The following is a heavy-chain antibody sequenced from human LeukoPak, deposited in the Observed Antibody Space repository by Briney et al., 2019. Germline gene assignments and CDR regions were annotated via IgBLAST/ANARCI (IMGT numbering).Heavy chain of an antibody. CDR1: GFTFSSYG. D-gene: IGHD6-6*01. V-gene: IGHV3-30*02. J-gene: IGHJ4*02. CDR2: IRYDGSNK. CDR3: AKGGIAARPNDY. Sequence: GGSLRLSCAASGFTFSSYGMHWVRQAPGKGLEWVAFIRYDGSNKYYADSVKGRFTISRDNSKNTLYLQMNSLRAEDTAVYYCAKGGIAARPNDYWGQGTLVTVSS.